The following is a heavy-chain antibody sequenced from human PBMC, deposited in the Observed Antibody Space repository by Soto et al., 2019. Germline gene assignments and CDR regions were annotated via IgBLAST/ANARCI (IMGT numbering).Heavy chain of an antibody. CDR3: ARAGQQLAPRNYYYYYGMDV. CDR1: GDSISICGYY. J-gene: IGHJ6*02. V-gene: IGHV4-30-4*01. Sequence: SETMSLTCTVSGDSISICGYYWTWIRQPPGRGLEWIGYISHSGNTYYNSSLKSRLTMSLDTSKNQFSLSLSSVTAADTAVYYCARAGQQLAPRNYYYYYGMDVWGQGTTVTVSS. CDR2: ISHSGNT. D-gene: IGHD6-13*01.